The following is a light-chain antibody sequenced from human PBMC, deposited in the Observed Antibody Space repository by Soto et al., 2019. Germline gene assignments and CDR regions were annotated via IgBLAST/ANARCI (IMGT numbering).Light chain of an antibody. Sequence: DIQMTQSPSTLSASVGGRITITCRASQSIGTWLAWYQHKPGKAPRLLIYRASSLQSGVPSRFSGSGYGTEFTLTISSLQPDDFATYFCHRYNTYWGTFGQGTKVEIQ. CDR3: HRYNTYWGT. CDR2: RAS. J-gene: IGKJ1*01. V-gene: IGKV1-5*03. CDR1: QSIGTW.